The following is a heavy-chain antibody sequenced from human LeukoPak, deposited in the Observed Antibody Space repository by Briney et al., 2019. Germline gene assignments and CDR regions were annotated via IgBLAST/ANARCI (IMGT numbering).Heavy chain of an antibody. Sequence: PGGSLRLSCAASGFTFSSYWMSWVRQAPGKGLEWVANIKEDGSEKYYVDSVKGRFTISRDNAENSLYLQMNSLRAEDMAVYYCARVTGRNYYFASWSRGTLVTVSP. CDR3: ARVTGRNYYFAS. CDR2: IKEDGSEK. D-gene: IGHD5-24*01. J-gene: IGHJ4*02. CDR1: GFTFSSYW. V-gene: IGHV3-7*01.